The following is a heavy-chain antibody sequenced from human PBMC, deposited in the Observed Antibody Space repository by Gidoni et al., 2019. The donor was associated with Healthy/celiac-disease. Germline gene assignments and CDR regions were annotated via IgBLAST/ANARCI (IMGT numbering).Heavy chain of an antibody. J-gene: IGHJ4*02. CDR3: ARQATYYYDSSGFYDY. V-gene: IGHV4-59*08. Sequence: QVQLQASCPGPVQRSETLPLTCAVSRGSCRSYYWSWIRQPPGKGLEWIGYIYYSGSTNYTPSLMSRVTISVDTSKNQFSLKLSSVTPADTAVYYCARQATYYYDSSGFYDYWGQGTLVTVSS. CDR2: IYYSGST. CDR1: RGSCRSYY. D-gene: IGHD3-22*01.